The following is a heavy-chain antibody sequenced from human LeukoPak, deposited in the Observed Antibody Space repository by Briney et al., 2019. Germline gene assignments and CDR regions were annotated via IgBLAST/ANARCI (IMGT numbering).Heavy chain of an antibody. J-gene: IGHJ4*02. CDR1: GGSISSYY. Sequence: SETLSLTCTVSGGSISSYYWSWIRQPPGKGLEWIGYIYHSGSTNYNPSLKSRVTMSVDTSKNQFSLKLSSVTAADTAVYYCAREGYSSSWTLNYFDYWGQGTLVTVSS. CDR2: IYHSGST. D-gene: IGHD6-13*01. V-gene: IGHV4-59*12. CDR3: AREGYSSSWTLNYFDY.